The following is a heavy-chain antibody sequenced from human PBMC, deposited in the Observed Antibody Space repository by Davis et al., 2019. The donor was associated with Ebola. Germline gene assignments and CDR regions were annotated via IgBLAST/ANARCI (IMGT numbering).Heavy chain of an antibody. J-gene: IGHJ3*02. V-gene: IGHV4-39*07. D-gene: IGHD3-22*01. CDR2: IYYSGST. Sequence: SETLSLTCTVSGGSISSSSYYWAWIRQPPGMGLEWIGSIYYSGSTYYNPSLKSRVTISVDTSKNQFSLKLSSVTAADTAVYYCARDDPDKESDAFDIWGQGTMVTVSS. CDR3: ARDDPDKESDAFDI. CDR1: GGSISSSSYY.